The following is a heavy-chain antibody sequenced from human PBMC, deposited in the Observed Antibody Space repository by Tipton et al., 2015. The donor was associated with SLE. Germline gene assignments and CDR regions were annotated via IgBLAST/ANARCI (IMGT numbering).Heavy chain of an antibody. CDR1: GGSISSDNYL. Sequence: TLSLTCTVSGGSISSDNYLWSWIRQRPGKGLEWIGYIYYSGNTYYNPSLSSRITISMDSSKNQFSLKVTSVTAADTAVYYCARLQYQLLYYYMDVWGKGATVTVSS. D-gene: IGHD2-2*01. J-gene: IGHJ6*03. V-gene: IGHV4-31*03. CDR2: IYYSGNT. CDR3: ARLQYQLLYYYMDV.